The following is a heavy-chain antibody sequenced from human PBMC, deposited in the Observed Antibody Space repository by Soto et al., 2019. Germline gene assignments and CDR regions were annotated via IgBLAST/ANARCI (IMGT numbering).Heavy chain of an antibody. CDR2: IYYSGRI. Sequence: SETLSLTYTVCGGSISISNYWAWVRQPQGKGLEWSASIYYSGRIYYNPSLNSRVTISMDASKNQVSLDLASVPAADTAVYFCARHLCNYGDWAFAFWGQGTLVTVSA. V-gene: IGHV4-39*01. D-gene: IGHD4-17*01. CDR3: ARHLCNYGDWAFAF. J-gene: IGHJ4*02. CDR1: GGSISISNY.